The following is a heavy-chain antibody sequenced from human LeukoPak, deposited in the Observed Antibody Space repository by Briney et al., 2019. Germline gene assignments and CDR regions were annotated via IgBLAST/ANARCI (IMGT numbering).Heavy chain of an antibody. CDR2: ISGSGGST. V-gene: IGHV3-23*01. Sequence: PGGSLRLSCATSGFTFSTNAMSWVRQAPGKGLEWVSAISGSGGSTYYADPVKGRFSISRDSSKNTVYLQMNSLRVEDTAVYYCAKAVGTKLKYYFDYWGQGSLVTVSS. CDR1: GFTFSTNA. CDR3: AKAVGTKLKYYFDY. D-gene: IGHD1-26*01. J-gene: IGHJ4*02.